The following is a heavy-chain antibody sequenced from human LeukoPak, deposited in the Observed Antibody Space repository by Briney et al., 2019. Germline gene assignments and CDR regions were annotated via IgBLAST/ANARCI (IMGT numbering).Heavy chain of an antibody. CDR3: ARLYYYDSSGLGDY. CDR1: GFTFDDYG. Sequence: GGSLRLSCAASGFTFDDYGISWVRQAPGKGLEWVSGINWNGGSTGYADSVKGRFTISRDNAKNSLYLQMNSLRAEDTALYYCARLYYYDSSGLGDYWGQGTLVTVSS. CDR2: INWNGGST. J-gene: IGHJ4*02. D-gene: IGHD3-22*01. V-gene: IGHV3-20*04.